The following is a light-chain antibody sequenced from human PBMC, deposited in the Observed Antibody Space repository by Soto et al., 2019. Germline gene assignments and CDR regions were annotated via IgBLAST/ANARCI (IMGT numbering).Light chain of an antibody. CDR3: QQYGSSPLWT. CDR2: GAS. CDR1: QTVSSRY. V-gene: IGKV3-20*01. Sequence: EIVLTQSPGTLSLSPGERATLSCRASQTVSSRYLAWYQQKPGQAPRLLIYGASSRATGIPYRFSGSGSGTDFTLTISRLEPEDFAVYYCQQYGSSPLWTFGQGTKVEIK. J-gene: IGKJ1*01.